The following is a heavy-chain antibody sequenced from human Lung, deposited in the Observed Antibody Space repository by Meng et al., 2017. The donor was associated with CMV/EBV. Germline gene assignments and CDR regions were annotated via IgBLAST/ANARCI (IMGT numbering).Heavy chain of an antibody. V-gene: IGHV1-8*01. Sequence: ASVXVSXKASGYTFTSYDINWVRQATGQGLEWMGWMNPNSGNTGYAQKFQGRVTMTRNTSISTAYMELSSLRSEDTAVYYCARGNIVGATPDYWGQRTLVTVSS. CDR3: ARGNIVGATPDY. CDR2: MNPNSGNT. J-gene: IGHJ4*02. D-gene: IGHD1-26*01. CDR1: GYTFTSYD.